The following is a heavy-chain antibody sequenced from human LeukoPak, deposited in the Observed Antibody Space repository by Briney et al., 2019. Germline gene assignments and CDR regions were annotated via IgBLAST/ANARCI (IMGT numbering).Heavy chain of an antibody. J-gene: IGHJ4*02. CDR1: GFTFRSYG. D-gene: IGHD3-9*01. CDR3: AKSSPILRYFDWLSGMDY. V-gene: IGHV3-30*18. Sequence: GRSLRLSCAASGFTFRSYGMHWVRQAPGKGLERAAVISFDGSDKYFADSVRGRFTISRDNSKITLYLQMNSLRAEDTAVYYCAKSSPILRYFDWLSGMDYWGQGTLVTVSS. CDR2: ISFDGSDK.